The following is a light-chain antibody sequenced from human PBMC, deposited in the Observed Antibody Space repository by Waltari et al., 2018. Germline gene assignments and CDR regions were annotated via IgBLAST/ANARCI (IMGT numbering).Light chain of an antibody. CDR2: GAS. CDR1: QRVSGDY. V-gene: IGKV3-20*01. J-gene: IGKJ1*01. CDR3: QQYGNSQWA. Sequence: DIVLTQSPGPLSLSPGETATLSCRASQRVSGDYLAWYQQKPGQAPRLLIYGASSRANGIPDRFSGSGSETDFTLTINRLEPDDFAVYYCQQYGNSQWAFGQGTTVQFK.